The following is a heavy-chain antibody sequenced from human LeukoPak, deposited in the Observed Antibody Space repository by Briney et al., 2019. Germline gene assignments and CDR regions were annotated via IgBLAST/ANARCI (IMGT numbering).Heavy chain of an antibody. CDR1: GFTFSTYW. CDR2: INSDGSNT. CDR3: ARKGNAFDF. D-gene: IGHD3-10*01. Sequence: GGSLRLSCAASGFTFSTYWMHWARQDPGKGLVWVARINSDGSNTIYADSVKGRFTISRDNTKNTLYLQMNSLRAEDTAVYYCARKGNAFDFWGQGTMVTVSS. V-gene: IGHV3-74*01. J-gene: IGHJ3*01.